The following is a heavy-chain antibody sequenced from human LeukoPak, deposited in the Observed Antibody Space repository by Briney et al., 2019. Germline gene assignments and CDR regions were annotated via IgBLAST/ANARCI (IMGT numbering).Heavy chain of an antibody. D-gene: IGHD2-21*01. Sequence: GGSLRLSCAASGFTFSRYCMSWVRQAPGRGVEWVANIKQDGSEKYYVDSVNGRFTISRDNAKNSLYLQMSSLRAEDRAVYYCARNSGGYWGQGTLVTVSS. V-gene: IGHV3-7*01. J-gene: IGHJ4*02. CDR3: ARNSGGY. CDR2: IKQDGSEK. CDR1: GFTFSRYC.